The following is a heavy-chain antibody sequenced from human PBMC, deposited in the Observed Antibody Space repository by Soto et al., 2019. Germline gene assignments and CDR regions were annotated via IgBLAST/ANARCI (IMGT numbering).Heavy chain of an antibody. V-gene: IGHV3-49*05. CDR1: GFAFGDFA. J-gene: IGHJ6*02. D-gene: IGHD5-12*01. CDR2: ITSKKYGGTP. CDR3: SSLPPERSSAYDFLMYV. Sequence: EVQLVESGGGLVKPGWSLRLSCITSGFAFGDFAVTWFRQAPGKGLEWVGFITSKKYGGTPQYAASVKGRFSISRDDSTSVASLPRNSLKTDDTAVYYCSSLPPERSSAYDFLMYVWCQGPTVTVSS.